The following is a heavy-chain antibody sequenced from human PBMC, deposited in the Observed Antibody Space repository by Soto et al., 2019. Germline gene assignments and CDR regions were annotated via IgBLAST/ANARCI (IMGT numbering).Heavy chain of an antibody. V-gene: IGHV3-33*01. CDR3: TRDGGSGIDY. J-gene: IGHJ4*02. CDR1: GFTFSAYG. D-gene: IGHD3-10*01. Sequence: QVQLVESGGGVVQPGRSLRLSCTASGFTFSAYGMHWVRQTPGMGLEWVAVIWYDGSKEFFADSVKGRFTVSKDDSKNTLYLQMNSLRTEDTAVYYCTRDGGSGIDYWGQGTLVTVSS. CDR2: IWYDGSKE.